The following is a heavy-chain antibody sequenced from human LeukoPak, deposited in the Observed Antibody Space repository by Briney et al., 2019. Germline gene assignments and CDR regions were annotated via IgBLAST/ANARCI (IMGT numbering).Heavy chain of an antibody. CDR2: ISSSSSYI. D-gene: IGHD3-22*01. V-gene: IGHV3-21*01. CDR3: ARDTMIVVVNPFDY. CDR1: GFTFSSYS. Sequence: PGGSLRLSCAASGFTFSSYSMNWVRQAPGKGLEWVSSISSSSSYIYYADSVKGRFTISRDNAKNSLYLQMNSLKAEDTAVYYCARDTMIVVVNPFDYWGQGTLVTVSS. J-gene: IGHJ4*02.